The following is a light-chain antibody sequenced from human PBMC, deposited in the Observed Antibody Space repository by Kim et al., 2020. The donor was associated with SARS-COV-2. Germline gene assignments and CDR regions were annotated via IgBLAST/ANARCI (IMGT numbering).Light chain of an antibody. Sequence: SSELTQDPAVSVALGQTVRITCQGDSLRIYYASWYRQKPGQAPVLVIYGKNNRPSGIPDRFSGSSSGNTASLTITGAQAEDEADYYCNSRDRSDNHLGVFGGGTKVTVL. CDR2: GKN. CDR3: NSRDRSDNHLGV. CDR1: SLRIYY. J-gene: IGLJ3*02. V-gene: IGLV3-19*01.